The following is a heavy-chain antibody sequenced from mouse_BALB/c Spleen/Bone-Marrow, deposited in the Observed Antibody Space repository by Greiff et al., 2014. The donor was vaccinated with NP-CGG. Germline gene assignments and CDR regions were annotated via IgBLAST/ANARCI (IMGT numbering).Heavy chain of an antibody. V-gene: IGHV1S127*01. CDR3: TRDAMDY. Sequence: QVLLQQSGAELVEPGASVKMSCKASGYTFTSYWMHWVRQGPGQGLEWIGVIDPSDSYTSYIQKFKGKATLTVDTSSSTAYMQLSSLTSEDSAVYYCTRDAMDYWGQGTSVTVSS. J-gene: IGHJ4*01. CDR1: GYTFTSYW. CDR2: IDPSDSYT.